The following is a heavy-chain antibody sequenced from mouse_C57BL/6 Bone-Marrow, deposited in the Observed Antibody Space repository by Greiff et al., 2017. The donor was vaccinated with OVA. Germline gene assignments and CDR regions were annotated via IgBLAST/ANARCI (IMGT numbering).Heavy chain of an antibody. CDR1: GYAITSGYF. Sequence: EVQLQESGPGLVKPSQSLSLTCSVTGYAITSGYFWNWLRQLPGNKLEWMGYISYDGSNNYNPSLKNRISITRDTSKNQFFLKLNSVTTEDTATYYCARALGYWGRGTTLTVSS. V-gene: IGHV3-6*01. CDR3: ARALGY. CDR2: ISYDGSN. J-gene: IGHJ2*01.